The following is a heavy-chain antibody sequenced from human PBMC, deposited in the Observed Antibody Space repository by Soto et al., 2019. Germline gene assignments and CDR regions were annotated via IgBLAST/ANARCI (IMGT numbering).Heavy chain of an antibody. J-gene: IGHJ4*02. CDR2: IKQDGSEK. Sequence: GGSLRLSCAASGFTFSSYWMSWVRQAPGKGLEWVANIKQDGSEKYYVDSVKGRFTISRDNAKNSLYLQMNSLGAEDTALYYCASTFWTTVVKGLISNWGQGTLVTVSS. CDR3: ASTFWTTVVKGLISN. V-gene: IGHV3-7*01. D-gene: IGHD4-17*01. CDR1: GFTFSSYW.